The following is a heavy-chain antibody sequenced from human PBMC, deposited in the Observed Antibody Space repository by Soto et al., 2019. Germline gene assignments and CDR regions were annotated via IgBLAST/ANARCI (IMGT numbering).Heavy chain of an antibody. CDR3: ARAGVYCSSTSCYGSGAFDI. J-gene: IGHJ3*02. Sequence: SVKVSCKDSGGTFSSYAISWARQSPGQGLEWMGGIIPIFGTANYAQKFQGRVTITADESTSTAYMELSSLRSEDTAVYYCARAGVYCSSTSCYGSGAFDIWGQGTMVTVSS. V-gene: IGHV1-69*13. CDR1: GGTFSSYA. CDR2: IIPIFGTA. D-gene: IGHD2-2*01.